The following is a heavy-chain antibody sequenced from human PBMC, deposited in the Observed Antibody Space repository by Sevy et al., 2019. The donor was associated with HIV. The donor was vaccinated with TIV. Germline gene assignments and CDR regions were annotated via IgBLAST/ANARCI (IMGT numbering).Heavy chain of an antibody. V-gene: IGHV3-33*01. D-gene: IGHD6-13*01. CDR1: GFTFSSYG. J-gene: IGHJ4*02. CDR2: IWYDGSNK. CDR3: ARDRSIAVSGYYLDY. Sequence: GGSLRLSCAASGFTFSSYGMHWVRQAPGKGLEWVAVIWYDGSNKYYADSVKGRFTITRDNSKNTLYLQMNSLRAEDTAVYYCARDRSIAVSGYYLDYWGQGTLVTVSS.